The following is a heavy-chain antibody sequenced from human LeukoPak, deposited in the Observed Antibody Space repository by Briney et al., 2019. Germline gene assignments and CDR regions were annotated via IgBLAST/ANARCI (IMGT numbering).Heavy chain of an antibody. CDR2: INHSGST. J-gene: IGHJ4*02. Sequence: GSLRLSCAASGFTFTTFTMNWVRQPPGKGLEWIGEINHSGSTNYNPSLKSRVTISVDTSKNQFSLKLSSVTAADTAVYYCARGRYSSSWMGLGYWGQGTLVTVSS. D-gene: IGHD6-13*01. V-gene: IGHV4-34*01. CDR1: GFTFTTFT. CDR3: ARGRYSSSWMGLGY.